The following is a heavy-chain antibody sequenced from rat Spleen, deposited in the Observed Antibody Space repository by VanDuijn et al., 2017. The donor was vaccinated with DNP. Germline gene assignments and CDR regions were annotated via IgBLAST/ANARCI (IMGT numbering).Heavy chain of an antibody. CDR1: GFTFSDYN. CDR2: ISYDGDST. Sequence: EVQLVASGGDLVQPGRSLKLSCVASGFTFSDYNMAWVRQAPKKGLEWVATISYDGDSTNYRDSVKGRFTVSRDNARSTLYLQMDSLRSEDTATYYCARPDYWGQGVMVTVSS. V-gene: IGHV5-7*01. CDR3: ARPDY. J-gene: IGHJ2*01.